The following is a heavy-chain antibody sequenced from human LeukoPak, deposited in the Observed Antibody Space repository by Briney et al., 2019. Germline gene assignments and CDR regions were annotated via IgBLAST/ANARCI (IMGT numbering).Heavy chain of an antibody. J-gene: IGHJ4*02. V-gene: IGHV3-7*04. CDR3: ARGTIAAAGYYYFDY. Sequence: PGGSVRLSCAASGFTFSSYWMSWVRQAPGKGLEWVANIKQDGSEKYYVDSVKGRLTISRDNAKNSLYLQMNSLRAEDTAVYYCARGTIAAAGYYYFDYWGQGTQLPAYS. CDR1: GFTFSSYW. CDR2: IKQDGSEK. D-gene: IGHD6-13*01.